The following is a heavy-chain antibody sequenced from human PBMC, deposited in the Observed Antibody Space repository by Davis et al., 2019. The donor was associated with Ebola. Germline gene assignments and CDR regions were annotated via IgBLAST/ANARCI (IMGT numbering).Heavy chain of an antibody. D-gene: IGHD3-3*01. V-gene: IGHV4-39*07. Sequence: SETLSLTCTVSGGSISSSSYYWSWIRQPPGKGLEWIGEINHSGSTNYNPSLKSRVTISVDTSKNQFSLKLSSVTAADTAVYYCARGPHTYYDFWSGYAHWGQGTLVTVSS. J-gene: IGHJ4*02. CDR1: GGSISSSSYY. CDR3: ARGPHTYYDFWSGYAH. CDR2: INHSGST.